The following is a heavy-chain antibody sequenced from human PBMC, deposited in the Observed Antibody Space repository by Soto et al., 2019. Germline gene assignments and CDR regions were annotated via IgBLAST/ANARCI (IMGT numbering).Heavy chain of an antibody. D-gene: IGHD4-17*01. CDR1: GGSISGGVGGLYY. J-gene: IGHJ2*01. CDR2: IYDSGST. V-gene: IGHV4-30-4*01. Sequence: QLQLRESGPGLVKPSETLSLTCTVSGGSISGGVGGLYYWSWIRQPPGKGLEWIGYIYDSGSTYCNASLKSRFTISVDTSKNQFSLRLSSVTAADTAVYYCAREVIPLTTDWYFDLWGRGTLVTVSS. CDR3: AREVIPLTTDWYFDL.